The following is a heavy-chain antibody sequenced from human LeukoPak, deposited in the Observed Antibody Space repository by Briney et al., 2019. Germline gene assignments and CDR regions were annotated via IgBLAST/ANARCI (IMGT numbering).Heavy chain of an antibody. V-gene: IGHV3-30*18. CDR1: GFTLSSYA. CDR3: AKDGFGHSYGYAYFDY. Sequence: GGSLRLSCAASGFTLSSYAMHWARQAPGKGLEWVAVMSYDGNNKYYADAVKGRFTISRDNSKNTLYLQMNSLRAEDTAVYYCAKDGFGHSYGYAYFDYWGQGTLVTVSS. D-gene: IGHD5-18*01. J-gene: IGHJ4*02. CDR2: MSYDGNNK.